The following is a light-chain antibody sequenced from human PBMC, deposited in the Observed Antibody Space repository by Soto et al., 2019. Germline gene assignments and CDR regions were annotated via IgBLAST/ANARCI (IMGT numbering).Light chain of an antibody. CDR2: EVS. Sequence: QSALTQPASVSGSPGQSITISCTGTSSDVGSYNLVSWYQQHPGKAPKLMIYEVSKRPSGVSNRFSGSKSGNTASLTISGLQAADEADYYCCSYAGSSTFLVVFGGGTKLTVL. CDR1: SSDVGSYNL. J-gene: IGLJ2*01. V-gene: IGLV2-23*02. CDR3: CSYAGSSTFLVV.